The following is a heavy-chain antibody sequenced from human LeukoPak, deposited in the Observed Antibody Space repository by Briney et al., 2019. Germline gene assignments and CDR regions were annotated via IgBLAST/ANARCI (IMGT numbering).Heavy chain of an antibody. CDR3: AKERREQSRDNYFDY. V-gene: IGHV3-30*18. J-gene: IGHJ4*02. CDR2: ISYDGSNK. Sequence: GGSLRLSCAASGFTFSRYGMHWVRQAPGKGLEWVAVISYDGSNKYYGDSVKGRFTISRDNSKNTLYLQMNSLRAEDTAVYYCAKERREQSRDNYFDYWGQGTLVTVSS. CDR1: GFTFSRYG. D-gene: IGHD1-26*01.